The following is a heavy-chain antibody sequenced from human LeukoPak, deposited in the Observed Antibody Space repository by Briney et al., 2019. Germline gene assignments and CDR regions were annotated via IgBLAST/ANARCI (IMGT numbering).Heavy chain of an antibody. V-gene: IGHV3-21*01. D-gene: IGHD1-26*01. CDR3: ARDSAGADPLDY. CDR1: GFTFSSYS. CDR2: ISSSSSYI. Sequence: GGSLRLSCAASGFTFSSYSMNWVRQAPGKGLEWVSSISSSSSYIYYADSVKGRFTISRDNAKNSLYLQMNSLRAEDTAVYYCARDSAGADPLDYWGQGTLVTVSS. J-gene: IGHJ4*02.